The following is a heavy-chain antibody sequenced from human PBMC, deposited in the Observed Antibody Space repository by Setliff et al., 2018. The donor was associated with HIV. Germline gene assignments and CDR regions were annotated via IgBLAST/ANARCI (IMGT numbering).Heavy chain of an antibody. CDR1: GGSISSYY. CDR2: IHTTGST. J-gene: IGHJ4*02. Sequence: SETLSLTCTVSGGSISSYYWSWIRQPAGKGLEWIGQIHTTGSTHYNPSLKSRVTISVDTSKNLFSLKLSSVTAADTAVYYCARGYGAAGGGYWGQGTLVTVSS. D-gene: IGHD6-25*01. CDR3: ARGYGAAGGGY. V-gene: IGHV4-4*07.